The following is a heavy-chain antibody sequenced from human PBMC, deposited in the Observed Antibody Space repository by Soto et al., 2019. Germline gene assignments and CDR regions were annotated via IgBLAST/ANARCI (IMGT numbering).Heavy chain of an antibody. CDR2: INDRGSI. V-gene: IGHV4-34*01. J-gene: IGHJ2*01. CDR1: GGSFSGYY. Sequence: VQLQQWGAGPLRPLETLSLTCGVSGGSFSGYYWSWIRQSPGKGLEWIGEINDRGSINYNPSLKSRVSISVDTSKNHYSLNLRSVTAADTAAYYCARESHDILTGPPWVWYFDLWGRGTLVTVSS. D-gene: IGHD3-9*01. CDR3: ARESHDILTGPPWVWYFDL.